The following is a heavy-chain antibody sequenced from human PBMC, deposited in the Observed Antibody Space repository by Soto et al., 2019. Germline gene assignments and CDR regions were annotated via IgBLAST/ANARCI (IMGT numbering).Heavy chain of an antibody. Sequence: TLSLTCAVSGDFINNNNWWTWVRQSPGKGLEWIAEIYHSGSTNYNPSLQSRVTISLDKSKNQFSLKLTSVTAADAAVYYCAXEXPXXPTXRXFRNDVWGQAPTVTVSS. CDR1: GDFINNNNW. CDR3: AXEXPXXPTXRXFRNDV. CDR2: IYHSGST. D-gene: IGHD1-1*01. J-gene: IGHJ6*02. V-gene: IGHV4-4*02.